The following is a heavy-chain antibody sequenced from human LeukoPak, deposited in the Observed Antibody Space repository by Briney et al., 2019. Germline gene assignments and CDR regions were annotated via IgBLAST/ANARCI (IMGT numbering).Heavy chain of an antibody. D-gene: IGHD3-3*02. V-gene: IGHV3-53*01. CDR2: LYSGSST. J-gene: IGHJ2*01. Sequence: GESLRLSCAASGFTVSTNYMNWVRQAPGKGLEWVSILYSGSSTYYADSVEGRFTISTDRSKNTLFLQMNDLRAEDTAVYYCARVGDHFHWYLDLWGRGTLVTVSS. CDR1: GFTVSTNY. CDR3: ARVGDHFHWYLDL.